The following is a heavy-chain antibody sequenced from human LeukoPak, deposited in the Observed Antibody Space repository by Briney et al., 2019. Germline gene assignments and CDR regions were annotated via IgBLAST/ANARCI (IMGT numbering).Heavy chain of an antibody. Sequence: GSLRLSCAASGFTFSSYSMNWVRQAPGKGLEWIGEINHSGSTNYNPSLKSRVTISVDTSKNQFSLKLSSVTAADTAVYYCARGPGVVVPAARYSSRRRYFDYWGQGTLVTVSS. CDR1: GFTFSSYS. J-gene: IGHJ4*02. D-gene: IGHD2-2*01. V-gene: IGHV4-34*01. CDR2: INHSGST. CDR3: ARGPGVVVPAARYSSRRRYFDY.